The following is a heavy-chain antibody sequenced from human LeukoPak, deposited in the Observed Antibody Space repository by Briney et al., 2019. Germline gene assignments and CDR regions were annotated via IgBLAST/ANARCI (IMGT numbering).Heavy chain of an antibody. CDR3: AIDYGDYVPEIDY. J-gene: IGHJ4*02. CDR1: GYTFTDYY. Sequence: ASVKVSCKASGYTFTDYYMHWVRQAPGQGLEWMGWINPNSGGTNYAQKFQGRVTMTRDTSISTAYMELSRLRSDDTAVYYYAIDYGDYVPEIDYWGQGTLVTVSS. V-gene: IGHV1-2*02. CDR2: INPNSGGT. D-gene: IGHD4-17*01.